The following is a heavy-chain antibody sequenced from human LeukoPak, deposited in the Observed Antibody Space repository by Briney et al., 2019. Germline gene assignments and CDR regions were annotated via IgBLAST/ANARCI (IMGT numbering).Heavy chain of an antibody. J-gene: IGHJ4*02. CDR1: GFTFSSYA. Sequence: GGSLRLSCAAPGFTFSSYAMSWVRQAPGKGLEWVSAISGSGGSTYYADSVKGRFTISRDNSKNMLYLQMNSLRAEDTAVYYCATKVIGSYYFDYWGQGTLVTVSS. D-gene: IGHD2-21*01. CDR2: ISGSGGST. CDR3: ATKVIGSYYFDY. V-gene: IGHV3-23*01.